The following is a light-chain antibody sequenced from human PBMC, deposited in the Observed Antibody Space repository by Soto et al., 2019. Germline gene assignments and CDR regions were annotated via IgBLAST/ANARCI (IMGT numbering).Light chain of an antibody. CDR1: QSISIS. V-gene: IGKV1-39*01. Sequence: DIPMTQSPSSLSASIGDRVTITCRASQSISISLNWYQQRPGKAPNLLMYTASSLQRGVPSRFSGSGSGTNFTLTISSLQPEDFATYFCQQGHSTPYTFGQGTKLEIK. CDR2: TAS. J-gene: IGKJ2*01. CDR3: QQGHSTPYT.